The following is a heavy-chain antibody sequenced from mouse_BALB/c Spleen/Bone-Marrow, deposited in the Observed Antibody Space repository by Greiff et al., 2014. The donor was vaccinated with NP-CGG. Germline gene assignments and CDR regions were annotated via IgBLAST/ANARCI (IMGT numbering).Heavy chain of an antibody. CDR2: ISDGGNYT. J-gene: IGHJ3*01. Sequence: EVKLVESGGGLVKPGGSLKLSCAASGFTFSDYYMYWVRQTPEKRLEWDATISDGGNYTYYPDSVKGRFTISRDNAKNNLYLQMSSLKSEDTAMYFCTRGGFAYWGQGTLVTVSA. V-gene: IGHV5-4*02. CDR3: TRGGFAY. CDR1: GFTFSDYY.